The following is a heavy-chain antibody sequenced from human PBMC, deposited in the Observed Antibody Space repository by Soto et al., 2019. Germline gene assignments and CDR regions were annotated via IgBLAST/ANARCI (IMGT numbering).Heavy chain of an antibody. V-gene: IGHV3-21*01. D-gene: IGHD4-17*01. J-gene: IGHJ3*02. Sequence: PGGSLRLSCAASGFTFSSYSMNWVRQAPGKGLEWVSSISSSSSYIYYAESVKGRFTISRDNAKNSLYLQMNSLRAEDTSVYYCARDSGFTVPRYAFDIWGQGTMVTVSS. CDR2: ISSSSSYI. CDR3: ARDSGFTVPRYAFDI. CDR1: GFTFSSYS.